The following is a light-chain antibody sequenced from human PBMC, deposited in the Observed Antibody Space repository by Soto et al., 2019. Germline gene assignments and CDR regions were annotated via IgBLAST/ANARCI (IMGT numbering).Light chain of an antibody. CDR3: QQSYSRT. Sequence: DIQMTQSPSSLSASVGDRVTITCRASQSISSYLNWYQQKPGKAPELLIYAASSLQSGVPSRFSGSGSGTDFTLTISSLQPEDFATYYCQQSYSRTFGQGTKVEIK. J-gene: IGKJ1*01. CDR1: QSISSY. V-gene: IGKV1-39*01. CDR2: AAS.